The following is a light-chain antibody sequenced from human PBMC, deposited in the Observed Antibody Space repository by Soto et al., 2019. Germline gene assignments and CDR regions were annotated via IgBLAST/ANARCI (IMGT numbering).Light chain of an antibody. Sequence: EIVLTQSPATLSLSPGARAPLSCRASQSVSNYLAWYQEKPGQAPRLLIYGASTRATGIPARFSGSGSGTEFTLTISSLQSEDFAVYYCQQYNDWPRTFGQGTKVDIK. CDR2: GAS. CDR3: QQYNDWPRT. CDR1: QSVSNY. J-gene: IGKJ1*01. V-gene: IGKV3-15*01.